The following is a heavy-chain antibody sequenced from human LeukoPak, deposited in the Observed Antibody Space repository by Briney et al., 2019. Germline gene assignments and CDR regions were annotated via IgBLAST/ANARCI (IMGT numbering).Heavy chain of an antibody. V-gene: IGHV3-53*01. Sequence: GVSLRLSCAASGFTVSSNYMSWVRPAPGKGLEWVSVIYSGGSTYYADSVKGRFTISRDNSKNTLYLQMNSLRAEDTAVYYCARYRDDWNDDLFDYWGQGTLVTVSS. D-gene: IGHD1-1*01. J-gene: IGHJ4*02. CDR1: GFTVSSNY. CDR2: IYSGGST. CDR3: ARYRDDWNDDLFDY.